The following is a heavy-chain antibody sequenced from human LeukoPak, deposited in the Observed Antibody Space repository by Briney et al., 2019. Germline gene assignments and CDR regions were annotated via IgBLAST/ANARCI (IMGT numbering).Heavy chain of an antibody. CDR2: IYYSGST. Sequence: PSETLSLTCTVSGGSISSSSYYWGWLRQPPGKGLEWIGSIYYSGSTYYNPSLKSRVTISVDTSKNQFSLKLSSVTAADTDVYYCARANYDFWSGYSYYFDYWGQGTLVTVSS. CDR1: GGSISSSSYY. CDR3: ARANYDFWSGYSYYFDY. D-gene: IGHD3-3*01. V-gene: IGHV4-39*01. J-gene: IGHJ4*02.